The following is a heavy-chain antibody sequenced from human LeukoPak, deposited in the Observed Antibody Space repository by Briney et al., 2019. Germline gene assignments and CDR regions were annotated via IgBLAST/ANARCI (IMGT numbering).Heavy chain of an antibody. CDR3: ARDGVAPGIYFDY. Sequence: GGSLRVSCVASGFTFSGHWMSWVRQAPGKGLEWVANIDQGGGEKHYVDSEKGRLTISRDNAQKSLYLPMNSLRAEDTAVYYCARDGVAPGIYFDYWGQGTLVTVSS. CDR2: IDQGGGEK. V-gene: IGHV3-7*05. D-gene: IGHD2-2*01. J-gene: IGHJ4*02. CDR1: GFTFSGHW.